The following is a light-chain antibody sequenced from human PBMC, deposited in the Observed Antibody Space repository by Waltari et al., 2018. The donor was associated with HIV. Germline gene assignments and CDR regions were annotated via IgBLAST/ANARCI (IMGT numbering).Light chain of an antibody. Sequence: QSALTQPASVSGSPGQSLTISCPGATRNIGFFNLVSWYRQYPGKAPQLIIYGVTYRPSGISSRFSGSKSGNTASLTISGLQVDDEADYYCSSYASDDTVVFGGGTKLTVL. CDR3: SSYASDDTVV. V-gene: IGLV2-14*01. CDR1: TRNIGFFNL. CDR2: GVT. J-gene: IGLJ2*01.